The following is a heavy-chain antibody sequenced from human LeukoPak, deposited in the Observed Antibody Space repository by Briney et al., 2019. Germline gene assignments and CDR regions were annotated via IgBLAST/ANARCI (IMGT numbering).Heavy chain of an antibody. V-gene: IGHV3-64*01. CDR3: ARDEGSGYYFMGGDY. CDR1: GFTYSSYA. CDR2: ISSNGGST. D-gene: IGHD3-22*01. Sequence: PGGSLRLSCAASGFTYSSYAMHWVRQDPGKGLDYVSAISSNGGSTYYANSVKGRFTISRDNSKNTLYLQMGSLRAEDMAVYYCARDEGSGYYFMGGDYWGQGTLVTVSS. J-gene: IGHJ4*02.